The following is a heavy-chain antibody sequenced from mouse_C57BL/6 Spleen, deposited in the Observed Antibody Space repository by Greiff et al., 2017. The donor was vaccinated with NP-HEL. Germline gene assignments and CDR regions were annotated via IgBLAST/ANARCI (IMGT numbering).Heavy chain of an antibody. J-gene: IGHJ4*01. V-gene: IGHV1-47*01. Sequence: QVQLQQSGAELVKPGASVKMSCKASGYTFTTYPMEWLKQNHGRGLEWIGNFHPYNDDTKYNEKFKGKATLTVEKSSSTVYLELSRLTSDDSAVYYCARGEYYGSSYAYAMDYWGQGTSVTVSS. CDR2: FHPYNDDT. D-gene: IGHD1-1*01. CDR1: GYTFTTYP. CDR3: ARGEYYGSSYAYAMDY.